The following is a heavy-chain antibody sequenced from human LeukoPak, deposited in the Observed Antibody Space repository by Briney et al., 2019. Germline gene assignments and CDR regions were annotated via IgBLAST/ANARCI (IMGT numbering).Heavy chain of an antibody. J-gene: IGHJ4*02. D-gene: IGHD4-11*01. CDR3: ASNYGG. CDR2: ISRSGDRT. CDR1: GFTFSTYA. Sequence: PGGSLRLSCAASGFTFSTYAMSWVRQAPGKGLEWVPVISRSGDRTYCADSVRGRFTISRDNAKNSLSLQMNSLRAEDTAVYYCASNYGGWGQGTLVTVSS. V-gene: IGHV3-23*01.